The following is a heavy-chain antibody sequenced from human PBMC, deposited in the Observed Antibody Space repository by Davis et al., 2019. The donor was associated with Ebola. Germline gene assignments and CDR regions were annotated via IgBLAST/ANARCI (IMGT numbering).Heavy chain of an antibody. CDR2: IYSGGST. V-gene: IGHV3-66*01. CDR3: AKAPTLYYDSSGYYSGWFDP. D-gene: IGHD3-22*01. Sequence: PGGSLRLSCAASGFTVSSNYMSWVRQAPGKGLEWVSVIYSGGSTYYADSVKGRFTISRDNSKNTLYLQMNSLRAEDTAVYYCAKAPTLYYDSSGYYSGWFDPWGQGTLVTVSS. J-gene: IGHJ5*02. CDR1: GFTVSSNY.